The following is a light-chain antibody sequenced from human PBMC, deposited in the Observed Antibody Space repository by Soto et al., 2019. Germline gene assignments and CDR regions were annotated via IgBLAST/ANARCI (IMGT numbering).Light chain of an antibody. V-gene: IGKV1-5*01. CDR3: QQYSSSTT. CDR2: GAS. CDR1: RSISPW. Sequence: DIQMTQSPSTLSASVGDRVTISFRASRSISPWWAWYQQKPGKPPKLLIYGASSLAAGVPSRFSGSGSGTDFTLTISSLQPDDFASYYCQQYSSSTTFGQGTKV. J-gene: IGKJ1*01.